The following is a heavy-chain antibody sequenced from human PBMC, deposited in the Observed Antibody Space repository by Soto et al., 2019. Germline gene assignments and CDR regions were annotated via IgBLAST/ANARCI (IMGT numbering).Heavy chain of an antibody. CDR2: ISSSGGST. Sequence: GGSLRLSCAASGFTFSNYAMSWVRQAPGKGLEWVSAISSSGGSTYYADSVKGRFTISRDNSQNTLYLQMNSLRAEDTAVYNCAKNTMPHPHHWGQGTLVTVSS. CDR3: AKNTMPHPHH. CDR1: GFTFSNYA. J-gene: IGHJ5*02. D-gene: IGHD1-1*01. V-gene: IGHV3-23*01.